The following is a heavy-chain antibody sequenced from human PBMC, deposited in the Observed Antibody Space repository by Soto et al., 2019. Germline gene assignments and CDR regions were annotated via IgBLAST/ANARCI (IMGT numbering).Heavy chain of an antibody. J-gene: IGHJ6*03. Sequence: GGSLRLSCAASGFYFGTYSMYWVRQAPGKGLEWVSSISSTSTYIYYAASMRGRFTISRDNADNSLFLQMSSLRAEDTAVYYCARGKLSTRYMDVWGKGTTVTVSS. CDR3: ARGKLSTRYMDV. D-gene: IGHD3-10*01. CDR2: ISSTSTYI. V-gene: IGHV3-21*01. CDR1: GFYFGTYS.